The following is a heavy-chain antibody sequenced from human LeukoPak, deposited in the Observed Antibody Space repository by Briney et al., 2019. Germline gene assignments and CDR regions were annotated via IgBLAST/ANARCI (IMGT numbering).Heavy chain of an antibody. CDR1: GFTFSSYE. CDR2: IGSSGSII. CDR3: ARGAYYYDSSGYYGAFDI. D-gene: IGHD3-22*01. V-gene: IGHV3-48*03. J-gene: IGHJ3*02. Sequence: GGSLRLSCAASGFTFSSYEMNWVRQAPGKGLEWVSYIGSSGSIIYYADSVKGRFTISRNSAKNSLYLQMNSVRSEDTAVYYCARGAYYYDSSGYYGAFDIWGQGTMVTVSS.